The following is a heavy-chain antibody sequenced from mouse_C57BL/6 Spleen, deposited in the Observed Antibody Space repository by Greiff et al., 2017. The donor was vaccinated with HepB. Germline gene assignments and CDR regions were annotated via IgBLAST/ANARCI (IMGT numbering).Heavy chain of an antibody. CDR3: ARFEGHGYYGYFDY. J-gene: IGHJ2*01. CDR2: IHPNSGST. Sequence: QVQLQQPGAELVKPGASVKLSCKASGYTFTSYWMHWVKQRPGQGLEWIGMIHPNSGSTNYNEKFKSKATLTVDKSSSTAYMQLSSLTSEDSAVYYCARFEGHGYYGYFDYWGQGTTLTVSS. CDR1: GYTFTSYW. V-gene: IGHV1-64*01. D-gene: IGHD2-3*01.